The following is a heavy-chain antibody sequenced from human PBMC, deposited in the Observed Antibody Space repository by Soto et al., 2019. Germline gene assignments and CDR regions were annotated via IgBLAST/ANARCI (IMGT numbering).Heavy chain of an antibody. Sequence: ASVKVSCKASGYTFTSYGISWGRQAPGQGLEWMGWISAYNGNTNYAQKLQGRVTMTTDTSTSTAYMELRSLRSDDTAVYYCARPLPYGSGSYYPHNWFAPWGQGTLVTVSS. J-gene: IGHJ5*02. V-gene: IGHV1-18*01. CDR1: GYTFTSYG. CDR2: ISAYNGNT. D-gene: IGHD3-10*01. CDR3: ARPLPYGSGSYYPHNWFAP.